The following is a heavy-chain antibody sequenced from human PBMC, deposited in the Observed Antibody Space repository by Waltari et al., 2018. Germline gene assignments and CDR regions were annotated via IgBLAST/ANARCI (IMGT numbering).Heavy chain of an antibody. J-gene: IGHJ4*02. Sequence: EVQLVESGGGLVQPGGSLRLSCAVSGFNVSRKYMSWVRQAPGKGLELISVIYSGDTTDYADSVRGRFTLSRDKSKNTFFLQMDSLRVEDTAIYYCAREKPTSDDFWSGREYYFDYWGQGTLVTVSS. CDR3: AREKPTSDDFWSGREYYFDY. V-gene: IGHV3-66*02. CDR1: GFNVSRKY. CDR2: IYSGDTT. D-gene: IGHD3-3*01.